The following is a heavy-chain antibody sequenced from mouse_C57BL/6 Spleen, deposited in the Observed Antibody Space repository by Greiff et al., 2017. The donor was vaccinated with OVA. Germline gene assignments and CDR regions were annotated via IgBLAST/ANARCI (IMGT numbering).Heavy chain of an antibody. CDR1: GYTFTDYY. J-gene: IGHJ2*01. Sequence: EVQLQQSGPELVKPGASVKISCKASGYTFTDYYMNWVKQSHGKSLEWIGDINPNNGGTSYNQKFKGKATLTVDKSSSTAYMELRSLTSEDSAVYYCEAGTGYFDYWGQGTTLTVSS. V-gene: IGHV1-26*01. CDR2: INPNNGGT. D-gene: IGHD4-1*01. CDR3: EAGTGYFDY.